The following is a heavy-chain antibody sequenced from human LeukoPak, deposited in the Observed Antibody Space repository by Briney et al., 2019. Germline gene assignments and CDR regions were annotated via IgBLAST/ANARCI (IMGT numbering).Heavy chain of an antibody. CDR3: ARDPGEGAFDI. V-gene: IGHV3-21*01. Sequence: PGGSLRLSCAASGFTFSSYSMNWVRQAPGKGPEWVSSISSSSSYIYYADSVKGRFTISRDNAKNSLYLQMNSLRAEDTAVYYCARDPGEGAFDIWGQGTMVTVSS. CDR2: ISSSSSYI. D-gene: IGHD1-1*01. CDR1: GFTFSSYS. J-gene: IGHJ3*02.